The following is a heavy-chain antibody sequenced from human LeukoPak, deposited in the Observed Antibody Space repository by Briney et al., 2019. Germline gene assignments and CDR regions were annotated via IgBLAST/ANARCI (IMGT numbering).Heavy chain of an antibody. V-gene: IGHV3-23*01. CDR1: GFTFSSHA. CDR2: ISADSYYT. Sequence: GGSLRLSCAASGFTFSSHAMSWVRQAPGKGLEWVSAISADSYYTYYADSVQGRFTISRDNSKNTLYLHMNSLRAEDTALYFCANFVDTSMGGNDYWGQGILVTVSS. D-gene: IGHD5-18*01. CDR3: ANFVDTSMGGNDY. J-gene: IGHJ4*02.